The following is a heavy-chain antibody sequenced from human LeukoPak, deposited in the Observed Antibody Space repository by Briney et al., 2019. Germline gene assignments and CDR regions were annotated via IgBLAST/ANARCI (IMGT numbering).Heavy chain of an antibody. CDR2: ISYHGSTK. Sequence: GGSLRLSCAASGFTFNSYAMHWVRQTPGKGLEWVAVISYHGSTKYYADSVKGRFTISRDNSKNTLYLQMNSLRAEDTAVYYCAKNAQSEWRHFSSSSRHQRVFSDYWGQGTLVTVSS. CDR1: GFTFNSYA. J-gene: IGHJ4*02. D-gene: IGHD6-6*01. CDR3: AKNAQSEWRHFSSSSRHQRVFSDY. V-gene: IGHV3-30-3*02.